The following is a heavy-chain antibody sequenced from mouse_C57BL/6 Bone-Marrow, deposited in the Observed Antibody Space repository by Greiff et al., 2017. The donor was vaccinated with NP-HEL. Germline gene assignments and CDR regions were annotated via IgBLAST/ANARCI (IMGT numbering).Heavy chain of an antibody. CDR3: CRQIATVGYCYAMDY. J-gene: IGHJ4*01. V-gene: IGHV5-6*01. CDR1: GFTFSSYG. CDR2: ISSGGSYT. Sequence: VQLLESGGDLVKPGGSLKLSCAASGFTFSSYGMSWVRQTPDKRLEWVATISSGGSYTYYPDSVKGRFTISRDNAKNTLYLQMSSLKSEDTAMWYYCRQIATVGYCYAMDYWGQGTSVTVSS. D-gene: IGHD1-1*01.